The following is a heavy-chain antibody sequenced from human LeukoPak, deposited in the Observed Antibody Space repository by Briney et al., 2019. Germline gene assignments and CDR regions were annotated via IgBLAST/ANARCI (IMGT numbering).Heavy chain of an antibody. CDR1: GFTFSSYS. V-gene: IGHV3-21*01. D-gene: IGHD1-26*01. CDR3: ARAGGSGSYPYYFDY. Sequence: GGSLRLSCAASGFTFSSYSMNWVRQAPGKGLEWVSSISSSSGYIYYADSVEGRFTISRDNAKNSLYLQMNSLRAEDTAVYYCARAGGSGSYPYYFDYWGQGTLVTVSS. CDR2: ISSSSGYI. J-gene: IGHJ4*02.